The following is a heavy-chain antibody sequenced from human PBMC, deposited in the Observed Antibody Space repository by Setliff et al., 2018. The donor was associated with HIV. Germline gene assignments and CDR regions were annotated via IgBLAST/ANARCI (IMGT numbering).Heavy chain of an antibody. CDR3: ARKSTLRYYYGSGSLDAFDI. CDR1: GGSISSTKW. D-gene: IGHD3-10*01. Sequence: SETLSLTCEVSGGSISSTKWWNWVRQPPGKGLEWIGEIYQSGTTNYNPSLKSRVTMSVDTSNNQFSLELGSVTAADTAVYYCARKSTLRYYYGSGSLDAFDIWGQGTKVTVSS. CDR2: IYQSGTT. J-gene: IGHJ3*02. V-gene: IGHV4-4*02.